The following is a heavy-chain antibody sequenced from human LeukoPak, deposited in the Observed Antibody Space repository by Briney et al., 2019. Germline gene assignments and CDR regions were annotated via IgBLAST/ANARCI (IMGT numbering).Heavy chain of an antibody. V-gene: IGHV3-7*01. Sequence: GGSLRLSCAASGLTFSSYWMSWVRQAPGKGLEWVANIKQDGSEKYYVDSVKGRFTISRDNAKNSLYLQMNSLRAEDTAVYYCARENEGYSGSYGGHWGQGTLVTVSS. D-gene: IGHD1-26*01. CDR2: IKQDGSEK. J-gene: IGHJ4*02. CDR3: ARENEGYSGSYGGH. CDR1: GLTFSSYW.